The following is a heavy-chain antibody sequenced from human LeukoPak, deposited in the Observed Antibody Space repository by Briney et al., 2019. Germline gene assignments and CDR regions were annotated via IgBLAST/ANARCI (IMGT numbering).Heavy chain of an antibody. Sequence: ASVKVSCKASGYTFTSYPVNWVRQAPGQGLEWMGWINTNTGNPTYAQGFTGRFVFSLDTSVSTAYLQISSLKAEDTAVYYCARDKDGTRSTFWSGYSFDYWGQGTLVTVSS. CDR1: GYTFTSYP. V-gene: IGHV7-4-1*02. CDR2: INTNTGNP. CDR3: ARDKDGTRSTFWSGYSFDY. J-gene: IGHJ4*02. D-gene: IGHD3-3*01.